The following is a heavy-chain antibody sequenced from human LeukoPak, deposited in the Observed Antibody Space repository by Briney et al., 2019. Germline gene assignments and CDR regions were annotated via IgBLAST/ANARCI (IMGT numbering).Heavy chain of an antibody. V-gene: IGHV3-13*01. CDR2: IGTAGDT. CDR1: GFTFSSYN. CDR3: ARTRMIVVVIMRYYFDY. D-gene: IGHD3-22*01. Sequence: GGSLSLSFAASGFTFSSYNMHWVRQPTGKGLEGVSAIGTAGDTYYPGSVKGRFTISRENAKNSLYLQMNSLRAGDTAVYCCARTRMIVVVIMRYYFDYWGQGTLVTVSS. J-gene: IGHJ4*02.